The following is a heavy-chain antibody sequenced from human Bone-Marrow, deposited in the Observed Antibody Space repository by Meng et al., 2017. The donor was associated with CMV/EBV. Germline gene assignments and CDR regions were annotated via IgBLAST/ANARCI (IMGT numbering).Heavy chain of an antibody. CDR3: ARLLRTTLVVVTATDYYYGLDV. CDR2: ISTSSTYI. CDR1: GFTFSSYS. D-gene: IGHD2-2*01. Sequence: GETLNISCAASGFTFSSYSMNWVRQAPGKGLEWVSSISTSSTYIYYADSVRGRFTISRDNAKNSLYLQMNSLRAEDTAVYYCARLLRTTLVVVTATDYYYGLDVWGQGTTVTVSS. V-gene: IGHV3-21*01. J-gene: IGHJ6*02.